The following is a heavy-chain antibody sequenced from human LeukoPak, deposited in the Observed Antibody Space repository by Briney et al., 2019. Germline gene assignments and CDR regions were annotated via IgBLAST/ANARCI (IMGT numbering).Heavy chain of an antibody. CDR1: GGSISGSTSY. CDR3: ARQIYYMDV. Sequence: SETLSLTCTVSGGSISGSTSYWGWIRQSPGKGLEWIGLLNYSGTTYYNPSFKSRVSISIDRSRTQFSLKLSSVTAADTAVYYCARQIYYMDVWGKGTTVTVS. J-gene: IGHJ6*03. V-gene: IGHV4-39*07. CDR2: LNYSGTT.